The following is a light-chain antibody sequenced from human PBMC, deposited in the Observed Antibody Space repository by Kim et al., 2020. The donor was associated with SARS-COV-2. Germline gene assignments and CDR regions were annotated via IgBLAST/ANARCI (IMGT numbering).Light chain of an antibody. V-gene: IGLV3-19*01. J-gene: IGLJ2*01. CDR2: SKN. CDR1: SLRSYY. Sequence: VALEQTDRITGRGGSLRSYYASWCQEKPGQAPVLVSYSKNNRPSGIPDRFSGSSSGNTASLTITGAQAEDEADYYCNSRDSSGPVVFGGWTQLTVL. CDR3: NSRDSSGPVV.